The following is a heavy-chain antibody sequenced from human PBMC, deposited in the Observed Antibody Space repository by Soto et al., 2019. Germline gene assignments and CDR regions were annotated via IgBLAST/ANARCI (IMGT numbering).Heavy chain of an antibody. D-gene: IGHD2-21*02. CDR1: GYTFTSYA. V-gene: IGHV1-3*05. J-gene: IGHJ4*02. CDR2: INAGNGNT. Sequence: QVQLVQSAAEEKKPGASVKVSCKASGYTFTSYAMHWVRQAPGQRLEWMGWINAGNGNTKYSQKFQGRVTITRDTSASTAYMELSSLRSEDTAVYYCARSIVVVTALDYWGQGTLVTVSS. CDR3: ARSIVVVTALDY.